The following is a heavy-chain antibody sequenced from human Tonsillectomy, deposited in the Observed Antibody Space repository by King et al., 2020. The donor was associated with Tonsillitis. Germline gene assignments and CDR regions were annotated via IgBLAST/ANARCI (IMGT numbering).Heavy chain of an antibody. CDR2: FNSEGSSK. Sequence: VQLVESGGGLVQPGGSLRLSCAASGFTFSSYWMHWVRQALGKGVGVVARFNSEGSSKSYADSVKGRFTISRDNAKNTLYLQMNSLRAEDTAVYYCARAPPPRGSLRYFDYWGQGTLVTVSS. CDR3: ARAPPPRGSLRYFDY. D-gene: IGHD5-12*01. J-gene: IGHJ4*02. CDR1: GFTFSSYW. V-gene: IGHV3-74*01.